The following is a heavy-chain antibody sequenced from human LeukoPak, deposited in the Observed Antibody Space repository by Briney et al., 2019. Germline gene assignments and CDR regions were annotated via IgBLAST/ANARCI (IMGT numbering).Heavy chain of an antibody. J-gene: IGHJ3*02. CDR1: GFTFSSYG. D-gene: IGHD3-22*01. V-gene: IGHV3-30*18. CDR3: AKGRNYYDSSRDAFDI. CDR2: ISYDGSNI. Sequence: GGSLRLSCAASGFTFSSYGMHWVRQAPGKGLEWVALISYDGSNINYADSVKGRFTISRDNSKNTLYLQMNSLRAEDTAVYYCAKGRNYYDSSRDAFDIWGQGTMVTVSS.